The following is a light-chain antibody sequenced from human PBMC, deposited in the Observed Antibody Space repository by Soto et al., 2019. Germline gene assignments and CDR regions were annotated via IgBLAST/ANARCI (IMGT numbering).Light chain of an antibody. CDR3: QQLNCYPIT. J-gene: IGKJ5*01. CDR2: AAS. CDR1: QGISSY. V-gene: IGKV1-9*01. Sequence: DIQLTQSPSFLSASVGDRVTITCRASQGISSYLAWYQQKPGKAPKLLIYAASTLQSGIPSRFSGCGSGTEFTLTSSSLQPEDFATYYGQQLNCYPITFGQGTRLEIK.